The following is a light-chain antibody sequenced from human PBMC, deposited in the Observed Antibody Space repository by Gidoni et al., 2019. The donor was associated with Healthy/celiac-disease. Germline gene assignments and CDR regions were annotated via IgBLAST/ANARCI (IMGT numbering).Light chain of an antibody. CDR1: QSISSY. CDR3: KQSYSTPLT. J-gene: IGKJ4*01. CDR2: AAS. V-gene: IGKV1-39*01. Sequence: IHMTQSPSSLSASVGDRVTITCRASQSISSYLNWYQQKPGKAPKLLIYAASSLQSGVQSRLSGSGSGTDVTLTISSLQPEDFATYYCKQSYSTPLTFXGXTKVEIK.